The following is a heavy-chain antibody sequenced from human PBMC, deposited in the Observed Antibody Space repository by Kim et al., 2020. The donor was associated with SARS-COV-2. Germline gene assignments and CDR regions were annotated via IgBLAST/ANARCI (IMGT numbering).Heavy chain of an antibody. V-gene: IGHV3-74*01. CDR3: ARNKPVYCSSTSCYTYYYMDV. CDR2: INSDGSST. CDR1: GFTLSSYW. D-gene: IGHD2-2*02. J-gene: IGHJ6*03. Sequence: GGSLRLSCAASGFTLSSYWMHWVRQAPGKGLVWVSRINSDGSSTSYADSVKGRFTISRDNAKNTLYLQMNSLRAEDTAVYYCARNKPVYCSSTSCYTYYYMDVWGKGTTVTVSS.